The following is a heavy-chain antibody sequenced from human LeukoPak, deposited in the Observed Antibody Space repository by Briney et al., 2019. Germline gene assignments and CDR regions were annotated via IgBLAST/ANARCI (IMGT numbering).Heavy chain of an antibody. CDR3: ARAGYCSGGSCYGSDY. V-gene: IGHV3-23*01. J-gene: IGHJ4*02. CDR1: GFTFSFYA. CDR2: ISGGGDST. Sequence: GGSLRLSCAASGFTFSFYAMSWVRQAPGKGLEWVSAISGGGDSTYYADSVKGRFTISRDNSKNTLYLQMDSLRAEDTAVYYCARAGYCSGGSCYGSDYWGQGTLVSVSS. D-gene: IGHD2-15*01.